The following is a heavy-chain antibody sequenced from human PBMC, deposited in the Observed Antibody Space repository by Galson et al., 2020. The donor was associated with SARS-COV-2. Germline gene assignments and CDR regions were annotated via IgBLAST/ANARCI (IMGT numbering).Heavy chain of an antibody. V-gene: IGHV1-2*02. CDR1: GYTFTGYY. CDR2: INPNSGGT. D-gene: IGHD4-17*01. Sequence: ASVTVSCKASGYTFTGYYMHWVRQAPGQGLEWMGWINPNSGGTNYAQKFQGRVTMTRDTSISTAYMELSRLRSDDTAVYYCARSPDDYGDYGWDYWGQGTLVTVSS. J-gene: IGHJ4*02. CDR3: ARSPDDYGDYGWDY.